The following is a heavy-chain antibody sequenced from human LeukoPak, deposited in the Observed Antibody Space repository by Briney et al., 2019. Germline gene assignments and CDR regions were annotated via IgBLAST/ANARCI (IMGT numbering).Heavy chain of an antibody. CDR2: ISGSGGTT. V-gene: IGHV3-23*01. CDR3: AKSPGSSGWNYFDY. D-gene: IGHD6-19*01. Sequence: PGGSLRLSCAASGFTFSTYAMSWVRQAPGKGLEWVSVISGSGGTTYYADSVKGRFTVSRDNSKNTLYLQMNSLRAEDTAIYYCAKSPGSSGWNYFDYRGQGTLVTVSS. J-gene: IGHJ4*02. CDR1: GFTFSTYA.